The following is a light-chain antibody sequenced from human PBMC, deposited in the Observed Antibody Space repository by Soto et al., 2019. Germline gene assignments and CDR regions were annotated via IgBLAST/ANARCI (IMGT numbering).Light chain of an antibody. CDR2: KAS. CDR3: QQYYTYPWT. V-gene: IGKV1-5*03. Sequence: DIQMTQSPSTLSASVGDRVTITCRASQSISSWLAWYQQRPGKAPKLPIYKASNLERGVPSRFSGSGSGTELTLTISSLHPDDFATYYCQQYYTYPWTFGPGT. CDR1: QSISSW. J-gene: IGKJ1*01.